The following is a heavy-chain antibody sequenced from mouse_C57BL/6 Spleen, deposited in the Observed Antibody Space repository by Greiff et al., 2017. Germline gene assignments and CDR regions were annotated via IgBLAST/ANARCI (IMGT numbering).Heavy chain of an antibody. Sequence: EVKLQESGGGLVKPGGSLKLSCAASGFTFSDYGMHWVRQAPEKGLEWVAYISSGSSTIYYADTVKGRFTISRDNAKNTLFLQMTSLRSEDTAMYYCARTYYGNYFDYWGQGTTLTVSS. D-gene: IGHD2-10*01. CDR3: ARTYYGNYFDY. CDR1: GFTFSDYG. V-gene: IGHV5-17*01. J-gene: IGHJ2*01. CDR2: ISSGSSTI.